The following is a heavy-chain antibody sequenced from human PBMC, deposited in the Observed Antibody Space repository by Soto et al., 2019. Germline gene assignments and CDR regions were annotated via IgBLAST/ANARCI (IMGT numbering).Heavy chain of an antibody. J-gene: IGHJ3*02. CDR1: GFTFSSYA. CDR2: ISGSGGST. D-gene: IGHD2-2*01. CDR3: AKAFGYCSSTSCTIDAFDI. Sequence: GGSLRLSCAASGFTFSSYAMSWVRQAPGKGLEWVSAISGSGGSTYYADSVKGRFTISRDNSKNTLYLQMNSLRAEDTAVYCCAKAFGYCSSTSCTIDAFDIWGQGTMVTVS. V-gene: IGHV3-23*01.